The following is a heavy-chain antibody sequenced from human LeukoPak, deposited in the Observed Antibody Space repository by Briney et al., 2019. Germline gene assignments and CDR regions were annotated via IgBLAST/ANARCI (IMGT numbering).Heavy chain of an antibody. J-gene: IGHJ4*02. Sequence: PGGSLRLSCAASGFTFSSYAMHWVRQAPAKGLEWVAVISYDGSSKYYADSVKGRFTISRDNSKNTLYLQMNSLRAEDTAVYYCARDQQYCSSTSCYPAYYFDYWGQGTLVTVSS. V-gene: IGHV3-30-3*01. CDR2: ISYDGSSK. D-gene: IGHD2-2*01. CDR3: ARDQQYCSSTSCYPAYYFDY. CDR1: GFTFSSYA.